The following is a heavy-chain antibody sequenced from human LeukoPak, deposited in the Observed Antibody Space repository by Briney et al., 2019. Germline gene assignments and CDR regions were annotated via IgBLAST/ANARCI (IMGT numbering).Heavy chain of an antibody. J-gene: IGHJ4*02. D-gene: IGHD1-26*01. Sequence: GRSLRLSCAASGVTFSSYAMHWVRQAPGKGLEWVAVISYDGSNKYYADSVKGRFTISRDDSKNTLYLQMNSLRAEDTAVYYCARHQRGSGSPLGYWGQGTLVTVSS. CDR3: ARHQRGSGSPLGY. CDR1: GVTFSSYA. V-gene: IGHV3-30-3*01. CDR2: ISYDGSNK.